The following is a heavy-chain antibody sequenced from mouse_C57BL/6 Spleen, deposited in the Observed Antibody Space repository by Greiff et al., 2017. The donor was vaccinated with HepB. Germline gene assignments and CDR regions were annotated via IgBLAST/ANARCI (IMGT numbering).Heavy chain of an antibody. CDR2: IYPGDGDT. CDR3: ARDSNYGDAMDY. D-gene: IGHD2-5*01. V-gene: IGHV1-80*01. Sequence: LVESGAELVKPGASVKISCKASGYAFSSYWMNWVKQRPGKGLEWIGQIYPGDGDTNYNGKFKGKATLTADKSSSTAYMQLSSLTSEDSAVYFCARDSNYGDAMDYWGQGTSVTVSS. J-gene: IGHJ4*01. CDR1: GYAFSSYW.